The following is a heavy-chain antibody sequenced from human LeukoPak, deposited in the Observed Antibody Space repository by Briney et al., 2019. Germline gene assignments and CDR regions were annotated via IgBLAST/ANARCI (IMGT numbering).Heavy chain of an antibody. J-gene: IGHJ4*02. D-gene: IGHD6-19*01. CDR2: IYISGST. CDR3: ARPVTARGGSGWPQHIDY. CDR1: GGSISSYY. V-gene: IGHV4-4*07. Sequence: SETLSLTCTVSGGSISSYYWSWIRQPAGKGLEWIGRIYISGSTNYNPSLKSRVTMSVDTSKNQFSLKLSSVTAADTAVYYCARPVTARGGSGWPQHIDYWGQGTLVSVSS.